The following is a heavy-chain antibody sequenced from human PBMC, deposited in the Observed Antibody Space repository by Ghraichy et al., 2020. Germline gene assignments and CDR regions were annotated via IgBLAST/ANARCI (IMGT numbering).Heavy chain of an antibody. CDR3: VRSENSRCHVFEY. D-gene: IGHD4-11*01. CDR1: GFTFNIYP. J-gene: IGHJ4*02. Sequence: GESLNISCAASGFTFNIYPTHWVRQAPGKGLEWVAIISYDGSTKYYADSVQGRFTISRDNSDDTLFLQMNSLRAEDTAMYYCVRSENSRCHVFEYWGQGTLVTVSS. V-gene: IGHV3-30-3*01. CDR2: ISYDGSTK.